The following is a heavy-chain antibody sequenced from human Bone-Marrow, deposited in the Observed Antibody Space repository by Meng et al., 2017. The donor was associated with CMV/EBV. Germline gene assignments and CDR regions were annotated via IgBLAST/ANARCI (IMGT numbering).Heavy chain of an antibody. CDR2: ISWNSGSI. V-gene: IGHV3-9*01. Sequence: GGSLRLSCAASGFTFDDYAMHWVRQAPGKGLEWVSGISWNSGSIGYADSVKGRFTISRDNAKNSLYLQMNSLRAEDTALYYCAKGLRDDWGQGTRVTVYS. CDR1: GFTFDDYA. J-gene: IGHJ4*02. CDR3: AKGLRDD.